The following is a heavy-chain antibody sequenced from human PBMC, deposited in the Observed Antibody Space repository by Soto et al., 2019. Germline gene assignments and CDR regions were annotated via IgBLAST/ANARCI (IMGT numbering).Heavy chain of an antibody. D-gene: IGHD3-16*02. CDR2: ISYDGSNK. J-gene: IGHJ6*02. Sequence: GGSLRLSCVASGFTFSSYGMHWVRQAPGKGLEWVAVISYDGSNKYYADSVKGRFTISRDNSKNTLYLQMNSLRAEDTAVYYCTMITFGGVIVIKGYYYYGMDVWGQGTTVTVSS. CDR1: GFTFSSYG. V-gene: IGHV3-30*03. CDR3: TMITFGGVIVIKGYYYYGMDV.